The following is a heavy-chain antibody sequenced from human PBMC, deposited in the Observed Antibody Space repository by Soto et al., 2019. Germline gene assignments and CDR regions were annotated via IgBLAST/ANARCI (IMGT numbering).Heavy chain of an antibody. D-gene: IGHD6-19*01. CDR2: ISAYNGNT. V-gene: IGHV1-18*01. J-gene: IGHJ4*02. CDR3: ARDRRLGSGWYYHQFDY. Sequence: ASVKVSCKASGYTFTSYGISWVRQAPGQGLEWMGWISAYNGNTNYAQKLQGRVTMTTDTSTSTAYMELRSLRSDDTAVYYCARDRRLGSGWYYHQFDYWGQGTLVTVSS. CDR1: GYTFTSYG.